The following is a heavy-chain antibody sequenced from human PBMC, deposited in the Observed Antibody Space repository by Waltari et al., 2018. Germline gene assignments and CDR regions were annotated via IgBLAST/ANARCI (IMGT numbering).Heavy chain of an antibody. CDR3: AREPAMAAYYYYYYGMDV. J-gene: IGHJ6*02. D-gene: IGHD6-19*01. CDR2: IYTSGST. CDR1: GGSISRGSYY. V-gene: IGHV4-61*02. Sequence: QVQLQESGPGLVKPSQTLSLTCTVPGGSISRGSYYWSWIRQPAGKGLEWIGRIYTSGSTNYNPSLKSRVTISVDTSKNQFSLKLSSVTAADTAVYYCAREPAMAAYYYYYYGMDVWGQGTTVTVSS.